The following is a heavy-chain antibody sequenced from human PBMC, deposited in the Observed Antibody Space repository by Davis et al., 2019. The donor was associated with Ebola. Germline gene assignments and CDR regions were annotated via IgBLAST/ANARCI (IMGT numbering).Heavy chain of an antibody. Sequence: SLKISCAASGFTLDAYAMHQVRQAPGKGLEWVSGISWNSVSIGYADSVKGRFTISRDISTNTLYLQMNSLRADDTAVYYCARGRMCGGDCYSHWGQGTLVIVSS. D-gene: IGHD2-21*02. CDR1: GFTLDAYA. CDR3: ARGRMCGGDCYSH. J-gene: IGHJ4*02. CDR2: ISWNSVSI. V-gene: IGHV3-9*01.